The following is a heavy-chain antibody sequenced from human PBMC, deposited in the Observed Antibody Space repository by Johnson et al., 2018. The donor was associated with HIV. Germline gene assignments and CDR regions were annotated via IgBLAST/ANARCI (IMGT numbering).Heavy chain of an antibody. CDR3: ARGEDGVDAFDI. D-gene: IGHD4-17*01. CDR2: IYSGGST. CDR1: GFTVSSNY. Sequence: VQLVESGGGVVRPGGSLRLSCAASGFTVSSNYMSWVRQAPGKGLEWVSVIYSGGSTYYADSVKGRFTISRDNSKNTLYLQMNSLRAEDTAVYYCARGEDGVDAFDIWGQGTMVTVSS. J-gene: IGHJ3*02. V-gene: IGHV3-53*01.